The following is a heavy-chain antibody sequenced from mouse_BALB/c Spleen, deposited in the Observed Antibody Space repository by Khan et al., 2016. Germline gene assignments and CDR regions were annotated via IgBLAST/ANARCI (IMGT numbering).Heavy chain of an antibody. V-gene: IGHV3-8*02. J-gene: IGHJ3*01. Sequence: EVQLVESGPSLVKPSQTLSLTCSVTGDSITNGYWNWIRKFPGNKLDYMGYISYSDSTYYNPSLKSRISITRDTSNNQYYLQLNSVTAEDTATYXWLRSAGSSFAYWGQGTLVTVSA. CDR2: ISYSDST. D-gene: IGHD1-1*01. CDR1: GDSITNGY. CDR3: LRSAGSSFAY.